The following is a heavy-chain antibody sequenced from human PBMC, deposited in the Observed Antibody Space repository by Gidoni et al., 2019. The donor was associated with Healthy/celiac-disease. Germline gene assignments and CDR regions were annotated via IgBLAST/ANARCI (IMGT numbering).Heavy chain of an antibody. CDR3: AKDMGSGYYDSSGYSDY. Sequence: EVPLVESGGGLVQPGRSLRLSCAASGFTFDDYAMHCVRQAPGKGLEWVSGISLNSGSIGYADSVKGRFTISRDNTKNSLYLQMNSLRAEDTALYYCAKDMGSGYYDSSGYSDYWGQGTLVTVSS. CDR1: GFTFDDYA. CDR2: ISLNSGSI. V-gene: IGHV3-9*01. D-gene: IGHD3-22*01. J-gene: IGHJ4*02.